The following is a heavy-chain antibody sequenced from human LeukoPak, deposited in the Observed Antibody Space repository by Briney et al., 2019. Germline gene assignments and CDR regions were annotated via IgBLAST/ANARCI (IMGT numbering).Heavy chain of an antibody. Sequence: SVKVSCKASGGTFSSYAISWVRQAPGRGLEWMGGIIPIFGTANYAQKFQGRVTITADESTSTAYMELSSLRSEDTAVYYCARAESRDGSGSYYSLAYYYYGMDVWGQGTTVTVSS. V-gene: IGHV1-69*01. CDR2: IIPIFGTA. J-gene: IGHJ6*02. D-gene: IGHD3-10*01. CDR3: ARAESRDGSGSYYSLAYYYYGMDV. CDR1: GGTFSSYA.